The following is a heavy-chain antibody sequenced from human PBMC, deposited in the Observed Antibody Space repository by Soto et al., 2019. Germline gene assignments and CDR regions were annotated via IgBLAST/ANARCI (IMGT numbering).Heavy chain of an antibody. CDR1: GFTFSSYA. J-gene: IGHJ4*02. D-gene: IGHD2-15*01. Sequence: EVQLLESGGGSVQPGGSLRLYCAASGFTFSSYAMTWVRQAPGKGLEWVSAISGSGDTTHYADSVKGRFTISRDNSKXXXXXXXXXXXXXXXXXXXXXXXXXYXXGDRCYSSGPVHWGQGALVTVSS. V-gene: IGHV3-23*01. CDR3: XXXXXYXXGDRCYSSGPVH. CDR2: ISGSGDTT.